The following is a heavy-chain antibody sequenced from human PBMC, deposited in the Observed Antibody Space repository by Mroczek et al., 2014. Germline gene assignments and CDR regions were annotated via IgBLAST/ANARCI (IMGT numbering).Heavy chain of an antibody. CDR3: ASTRREYCSSTSSCGYYYYMDV. V-gene: IGHV4-30-4*01. CDR1: GSISSGDYY. CDR2: IYYSGST. J-gene: IGHJ6*03. Sequence: QLVESGPRTGXAFTDPVPHLHCLCGSISSGDYYWSWIRQPPGKGLEWIGYIYYSGSTYYNPSLKSRVTISVDTSKNQFSLKLSSVTAADTAVYYCASTRREYCSSTSSCGYYYYMDVWGKGTTVTVSS. D-gene: IGHD2-2*01.